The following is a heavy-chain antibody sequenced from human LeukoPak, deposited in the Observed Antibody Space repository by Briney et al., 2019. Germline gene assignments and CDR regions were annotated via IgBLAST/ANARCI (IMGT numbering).Heavy chain of an antibody. V-gene: IGHV4-34*01. D-gene: IGHD2-2*01. Sequence: SETLSLTCAVYGGSFSGYYWSWIRQPPGKGQEWIGEINHSGSTNYNPSLKSRVTISVDTSKNQFSLKLSSVTAADTAVYYCARGLVVVPAAIDYWGQGTLVTVSS. CDR1: GGSFSGYY. CDR2: INHSGST. J-gene: IGHJ4*02. CDR3: ARGLVVVPAAIDY.